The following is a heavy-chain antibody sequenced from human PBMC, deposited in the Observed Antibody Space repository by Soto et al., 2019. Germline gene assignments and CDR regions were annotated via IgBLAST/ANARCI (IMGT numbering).Heavy chain of an antibody. CDR1: GYTFTSYD. V-gene: IGHV1-8*01. CDR2: MNPNSGNT. D-gene: IGHD1-26*01. J-gene: IGHJ3*02. Sequence: ASVKVSCKASGYTFTSYDINWVRQATGQGLEWMGWMNPNSGNTGYAQKFQGRVTMTRNTSISTAYMELSSLRSEDTAVYYCSLPLGVTAAFDIWGQGTMVTVSS. CDR3: SLPLGVTAAFDI.